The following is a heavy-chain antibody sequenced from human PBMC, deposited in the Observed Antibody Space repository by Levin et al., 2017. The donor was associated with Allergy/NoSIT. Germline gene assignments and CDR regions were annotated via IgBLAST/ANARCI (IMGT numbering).Heavy chain of an antibody. CDR3: AKRGYCSGNTCQSHDAIDV. CDR2: IVFDGNDQ. CDR1: GFQFSLYG. Sequence: GGSLRLSCAASGFQFSLYGMHWVRQAPGKGLEWVALIVFDGNDQYYADSVKGRFTISRDNSKNTLYLQMSSMRENDTAIYYCAKRGYCSGNTCQSHDAIDVWGQGTLVIVSS. V-gene: IGHV3-30*18. J-gene: IGHJ3*01. D-gene: IGHD2-15*01.